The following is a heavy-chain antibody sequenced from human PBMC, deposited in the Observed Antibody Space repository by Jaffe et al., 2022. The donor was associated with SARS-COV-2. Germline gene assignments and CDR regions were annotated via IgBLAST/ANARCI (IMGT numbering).Heavy chain of an antibody. V-gene: IGHV3-23*01. Sequence: EVQLLESGGGLVQPGGSLRLSCVVSGFTFSSYVMGWVRQAPGKGLEWVSAISDSDAGTHYADSVKGRFTISRDNSKNTLYLQMNSLRAEDTAVYYCANSRPGSGFWGHWGQGTLVTVSS. CDR1: GFTFSSYV. CDR2: ISDSDAGT. J-gene: IGHJ4*02. CDR3: ANSRPGSGFWGH. D-gene: IGHD6-19*01.